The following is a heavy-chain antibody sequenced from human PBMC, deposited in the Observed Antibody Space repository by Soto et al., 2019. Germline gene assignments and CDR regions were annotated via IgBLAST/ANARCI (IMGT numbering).Heavy chain of an antibody. CDR1: GFTLSNYA. Sequence: EVQLLESGGGLVQPGGSLRLSCATSGFTLSNYAMNWVRQSPGKGVEWVSSISASGDSTYYPESVKGRFTVSRDNSKNTLYLQIDSLRAEDTAVYYCAKGGSLTGYFTYDYWGQGALVTVSS. J-gene: IGHJ4*02. CDR3: AKGGSLTGYFTYDY. V-gene: IGHV3-23*01. CDR2: ISASGDST. D-gene: IGHD3-9*01.